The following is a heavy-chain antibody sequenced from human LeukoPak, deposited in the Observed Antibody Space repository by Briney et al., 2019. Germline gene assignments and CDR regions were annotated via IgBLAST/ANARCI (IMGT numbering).Heavy chain of an antibody. D-gene: IGHD1-26*01. V-gene: IGHV3-33*06. J-gene: IGHJ4*02. CDR3: AKHGPIPGVGYFAFDY. CDR2: IWSDGNNK. Sequence: GGSLRLSCGASGFTLCRYGMHWVREAPGKGLEWVADIWSDGNNKYYADPFKGRFTISRDNSKNNLYLQMNSLRAEDTAVYYCAKHGPIPGVGYFAFDYWGQGTLVAVSS. CDR1: GFTLCRYG.